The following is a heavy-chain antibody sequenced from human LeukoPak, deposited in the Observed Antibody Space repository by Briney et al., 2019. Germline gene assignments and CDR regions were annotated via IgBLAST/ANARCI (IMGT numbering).Heavy chain of an antibody. Sequence: SVKVSCKATGGTFNNYTISWLRQAPGQGLEWMGRIIPTLNIANYAQKFQGRVTITAVKSTSTAYLELSSLRSEDTAVYYCGYCSGGSCYSRDWFDPWGQGTLVTVSS. CDR1: GGTFNNYT. J-gene: IGHJ5*02. CDR2: IIPTLNIA. CDR3: GYCSGGSCYSRDWFDP. D-gene: IGHD2-15*01. V-gene: IGHV1-69*02.